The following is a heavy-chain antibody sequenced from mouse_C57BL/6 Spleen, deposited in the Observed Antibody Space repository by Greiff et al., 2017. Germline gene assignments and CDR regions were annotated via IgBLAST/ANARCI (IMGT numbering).Heavy chain of an antibody. CDR3: TIYYCGSSVFAG. J-gene: IGHJ3*01. D-gene: IGHD1-1*01. V-gene: IGHV1-15*01. CDR1: GYTFTDYE. Sequence: QVQLQQSGAELVRPGASVTLSCKASGYTFTDYEMHWVKQTPVHGLEWIGAIDPETGGTAYNQKFKGKAILTADKSSSTAYMELRSLTSEDSAVRYSTIYYCGSSVFAGWGQGTLVTVSA. CDR2: IDPETGGT.